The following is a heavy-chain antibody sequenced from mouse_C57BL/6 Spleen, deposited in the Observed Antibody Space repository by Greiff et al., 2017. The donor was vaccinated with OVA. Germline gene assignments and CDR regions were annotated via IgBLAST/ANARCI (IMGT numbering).Heavy chain of an antibody. CDR2: INPSNGGT. J-gene: IGHJ3*01. V-gene: IGHV1-53*01. Sequence: VQLQQPGTELVKPGASVKLSCKASGYTFTSYWMHWVKQRPGQGLEWIGNINPSNGGTNYNEKFKSKATLTVDKSSSTAYMQLSSLTSEDSAVYDCARSPGGNYVRFAYWGQGTLVTVSA. D-gene: IGHD2-1*01. CDR1: GYTFTSYW. CDR3: ARSPGGNYVRFAY.